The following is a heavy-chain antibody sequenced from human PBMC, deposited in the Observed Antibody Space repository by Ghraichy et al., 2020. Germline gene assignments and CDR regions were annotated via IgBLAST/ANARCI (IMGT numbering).Heavy chain of an antibody. CDR3: AEGGITPFRPLFDY. D-gene: IGHD1-14*01. CDR1: RFTFTIHA. V-gene: IGHV3-23*01. CDR2: VTSADAT. J-gene: IGHJ4*02. Sequence: GGSLRLSCPTSRFTFTIHAMSWVRQAPGKGLEWVSTVTSADATYYVDSVQGRFTISRDNSKNTIYLQMNSLGAEDTAVYYCAEGGITPFRPLFDYWDQGALVTVSS.